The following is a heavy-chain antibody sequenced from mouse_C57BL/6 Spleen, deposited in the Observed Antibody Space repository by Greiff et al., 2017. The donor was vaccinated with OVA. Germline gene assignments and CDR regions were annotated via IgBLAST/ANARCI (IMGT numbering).Heavy chain of an antibody. V-gene: IGHV3-6*01. CDR2: ISYDGSN. J-gene: IGHJ1*03. CDR3: ARNPYWVYWYFDV. Sequence: EVQLQQSGPGLVKPSQSLSLTCSVTGYSITSGYYWNWIRQFPGNKLEWMGYISYDGSNNYNPSLKNRISITRDTSKNQFFLKLNSVTTEDTATYYWARNPYWVYWYFDVWGTGTTVTVSS. D-gene: IGHD2-10*01. CDR1: GYSITSGYY.